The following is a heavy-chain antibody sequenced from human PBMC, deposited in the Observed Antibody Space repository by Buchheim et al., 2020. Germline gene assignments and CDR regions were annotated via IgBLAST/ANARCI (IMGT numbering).Heavy chain of an antibody. D-gene: IGHD1-26*01. CDR1: GFTFSSYN. J-gene: IGHJ3*02. CDR2: ISSSSTYI. V-gene: IGHV3-21*01. CDR3: AINSPVVGGTRGAFDM. Sequence: EVQLVESGGGLVKPGGSLRLSCAASGFTFSSYNMNWVRQAPGKGLEWVSSISSSSTYIFYADSVKGRFTISRDNAKNSLYLQMNSLRAEDTAMYSCAINSPVVGGTRGAFDMWGQGT.